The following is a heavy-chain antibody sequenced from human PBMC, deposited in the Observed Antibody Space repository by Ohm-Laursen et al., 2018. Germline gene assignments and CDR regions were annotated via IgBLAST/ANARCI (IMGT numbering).Heavy chain of an antibody. CDR3: ARGLYYYDSSGYYHDAFDI. J-gene: IGHJ3*02. D-gene: IGHD3-22*01. CDR1: GYTFTGYY. Sequence: ASVKVSCKASGYTFTGYYMHWVRQAPGQGLEWMGWINPNSGGTNYAQKFQGRVTVTRDTSISTAYMELSRLRSDDTAVYYCARGLYYYDSSGYYHDAFDIWGQGTMVTVSS. CDR2: INPNSGGT. V-gene: IGHV1-2*02.